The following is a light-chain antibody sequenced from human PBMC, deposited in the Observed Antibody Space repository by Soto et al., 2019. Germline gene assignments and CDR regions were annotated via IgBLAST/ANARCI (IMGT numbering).Light chain of an antibody. CDR1: QDISNY. V-gene: IGKV1-33*01. Sequence: DIQMTQSQSSLSASVGDRVTITCQASQDISNYLNWYQQKPGKAPKLLIYDASNLETGVPSRFSGSGSGTDFTFTISSLQPEDIATYYCQQYDNLLQGTSFGQGTKVDI. CDR3: QQYDNLLQGTS. CDR2: DAS. J-gene: IGKJ1*01.